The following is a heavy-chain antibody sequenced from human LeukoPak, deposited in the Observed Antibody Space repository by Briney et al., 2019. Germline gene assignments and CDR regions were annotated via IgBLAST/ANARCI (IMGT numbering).Heavy chain of an antibody. CDR1: GFTVSSNH. J-gene: IGHJ3*02. CDR3: ARGGAFDI. Sequence: GGSLRLSCAASGFTVSSNHMSWVRQAPGKGLEWVSIIYSDGSTLYADSVKGQFTISSDNSKNTLYLQMNSLRVEDTAVYYCARGGAFDIWGQGTMVTVSS. V-gene: IGHV3-53*01. CDR2: IYSDGST.